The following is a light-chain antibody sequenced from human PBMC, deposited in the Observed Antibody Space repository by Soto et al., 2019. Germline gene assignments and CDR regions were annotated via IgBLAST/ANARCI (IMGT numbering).Light chain of an antibody. J-gene: IGKJ1*01. CDR1: QSISSY. V-gene: IGKV1-39*01. Sequence: DIQMTQSPSSLFASVGDRVTITCRASQSISSYLNWYQQKPGKAPKLLIYAASSLQSGVPSRFSGSGSGTDFTLTISSLQPEDFATYSCQQSYSTPATFGQGTKVEIK. CDR3: QQSYSTPAT. CDR2: AAS.